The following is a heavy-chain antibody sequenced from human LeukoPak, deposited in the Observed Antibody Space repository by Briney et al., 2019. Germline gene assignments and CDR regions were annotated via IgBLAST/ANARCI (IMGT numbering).Heavy chain of an antibody. CDR1: GGSIGSYY. CDR2: SYTTGRT. CDR3: ARSGGSGFQLDS. V-gene: IGHV4-4*07. D-gene: IGHD1-26*01. Sequence: PSETLSLTCTVSGGSIGSYYWSWVRQPAGKGLEWIGRSYTTGRTIYNPSLKSRVTMSLDTSKNQLFLNLSSVTAADTAVYYCARSGGSGFQLDSWGQGTLVTVSS. J-gene: IGHJ4*02.